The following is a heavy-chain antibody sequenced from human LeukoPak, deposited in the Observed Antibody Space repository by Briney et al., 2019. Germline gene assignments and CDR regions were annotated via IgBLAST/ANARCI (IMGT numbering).Heavy chain of an antibody. D-gene: IGHD3-9*01. V-gene: IGHV4-59*08. CDR2: IYYSGST. CDR1: GGSISSYY. J-gene: IGHJ4*02. Sequence: SETLSLTCTVSGGSISSYYWSWIRQPPGKGLEWIGYIYYSGSTNYNPSLKSRVTISVDTSKNQFSLKLSSVTAADTAVYYCASTYDISTGYYYWGQGTLVTVSS. CDR3: ASTYDISTGYYY.